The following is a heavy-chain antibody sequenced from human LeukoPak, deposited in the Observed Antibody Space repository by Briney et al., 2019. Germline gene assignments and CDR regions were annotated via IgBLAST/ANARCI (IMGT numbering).Heavy chain of an antibody. CDR1: GGSTNSGNYY. CDR3: AGSAATYYSYFYYYMGV. Sequence: SETLSLTCRVSGGSTNSGNYYWSWIRQHPGRGLEWIGYIYSSGTTYYNPSLKSRVTISVDTSKNQFSLILSSVTAADTAVYYCAGSAATYYSYFYYYMGVWGNGTTVTVSS. J-gene: IGHJ6*03. D-gene: IGHD6-25*01. V-gene: IGHV4-31*03. CDR2: IYSSGTT.